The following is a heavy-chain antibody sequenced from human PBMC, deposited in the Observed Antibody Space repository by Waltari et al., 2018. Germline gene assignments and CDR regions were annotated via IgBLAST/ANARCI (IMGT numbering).Heavy chain of an antibody. D-gene: IGHD6-13*01. CDR2: IIPILGIA. Sequence: QVQLVQSGAEVKKPGSSVKVSCKASGGTFSSYAISWVRQAPGPGLEWLGGIIPILGIANCAQKFQGRVTITADASTSTAYMELSSLRSEDTAVYYCARARGSRVFGAFDIWGQGTMVTVSS. CDR3: ARARGSRVFGAFDI. J-gene: IGHJ3*02. V-gene: IGHV1-69*04. CDR1: GGTFSSYA.